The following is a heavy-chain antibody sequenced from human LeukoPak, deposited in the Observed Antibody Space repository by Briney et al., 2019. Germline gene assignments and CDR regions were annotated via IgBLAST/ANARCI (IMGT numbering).Heavy chain of an antibody. CDR2: IKHDGSEK. CDR3: ARGGESYYGSGSHDY. D-gene: IGHD3-10*01. Sequence: PGGSLRLSCAASGFTFSSHRMNWVRQAPGKGLEWVAHIKHDGSEKYYVDSMKGRFTISRDNAKNSLYLQMNSLRAEDTAVYYCARGGESYYGSGSHDYWGQGTLVTVSS. V-gene: IGHV3-7*01. CDR1: GFTFSSHR. J-gene: IGHJ4*02.